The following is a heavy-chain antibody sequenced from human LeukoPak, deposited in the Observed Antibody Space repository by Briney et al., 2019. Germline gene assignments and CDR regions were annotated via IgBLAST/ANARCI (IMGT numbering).Heavy chain of an antibody. D-gene: IGHD6-6*01. CDR1: GGSISSSSYY. V-gene: IGHV4-39*07. Sequence: SETLSLTCTVSGGSISSSSYYWGWIRQPPGKGLEWIGSIYYSGSTYYNPSLKSRVTISVDTSKNQFSLKLSSVAAADTAVYYCARDRVDSSSLRSFDIWGQGTMVTVSS. CDR2: IYYSGST. J-gene: IGHJ3*02. CDR3: ARDRVDSSSLRSFDI.